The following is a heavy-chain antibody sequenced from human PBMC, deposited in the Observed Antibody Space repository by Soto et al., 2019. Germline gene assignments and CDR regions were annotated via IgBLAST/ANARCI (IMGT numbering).Heavy chain of an antibody. Sequence: EVQLVESGGGLVQPGGSLRLSCAASWIPVSSNYMTWVRQAPGKGLEWVSVLHSGGDTYYANSVKGRFTISRHDSTNTLFLQMNSLTPEDTAVYYCARDGPYYYASRMDVWGQGTTFTVSS. CDR1: WIPVSSNY. D-gene: IGHD3-10*01. CDR3: ARDGPYYYASRMDV. CDR2: LHSGGDT. V-gene: IGHV3-53*04. J-gene: IGHJ6*02.